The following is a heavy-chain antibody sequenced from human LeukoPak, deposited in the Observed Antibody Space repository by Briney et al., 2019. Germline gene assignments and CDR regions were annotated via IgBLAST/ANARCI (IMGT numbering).Heavy chain of an antibody. CDR1: GYTFTSYG. CDR2: ISAYNGNT. CDR3: ASRTIFPPVAAFDI. J-gene: IGHJ3*02. D-gene: IGHD3-9*01. Sequence: ASVKVSCKASGYTFTSYGISWVRQAPGQGLEWMGWISAYNGNTNYAQKLQGRVTMTIDTSTSTAYMELRSLGSEDTAVCYCASRTIFPPVAAFDIWGQGTMVTVSS. V-gene: IGHV1-18*01.